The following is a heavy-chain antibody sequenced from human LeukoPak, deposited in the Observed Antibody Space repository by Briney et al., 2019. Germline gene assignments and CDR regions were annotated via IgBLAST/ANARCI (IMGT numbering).Heavy chain of an antibody. D-gene: IGHD6-13*01. Sequence: GGSLRLSCAASGFTFGDYAMTWVRQAPGKGLEWVGFIRSKACGGTTENAASVKGRFTISRDDSKSIAYLQMNSLKAEDTAVYYCSRVQFSSSWSHYYGVDVWGQGTTVTVSS. V-gene: IGHV3-49*04. J-gene: IGHJ6*02. CDR2: IRSKACGGTT. CDR1: GFTFGDYA. CDR3: SRVQFSSSWSHYYGVDV.